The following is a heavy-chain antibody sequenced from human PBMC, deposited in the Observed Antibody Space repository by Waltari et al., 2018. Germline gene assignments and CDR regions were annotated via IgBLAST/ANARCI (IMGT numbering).Heavy chain of an antibody. CDR3: ARGGGRNAFDY. CDR1: GGSISSYY. CDR2: IYYSGST. Sequence: QVQLQESGPGLVTPSATLSLTCTVPGGSISSYYLSWIRQPPGKGLEWIGYIYYSGSTNYNPSLKSRVTISVDTSKNQFSLKLSSVTAADTAVYYCARGGGRNAFDYWGQGTLVTVSS. D-gene: IGHD2-8*01. V-gene: IGHV4-59*01. J-gene: IGHJ4*02.